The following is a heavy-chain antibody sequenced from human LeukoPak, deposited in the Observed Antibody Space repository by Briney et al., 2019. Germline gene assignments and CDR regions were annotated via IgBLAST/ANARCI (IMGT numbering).Heavy chain of an antibody. V-gene: IGHV4-59*01. CDR1: GGSITSYY. J-gene: IGHJ4*02. CDR3: ASYSNSWYYFDY. Sequence: SETLSLTCTVSGGSITSYYWSWIRQPPGKGLEWIGYMYYSGNSYYNPSLKSRVTISVDTSKTQFSLKLSSMTAADTAVYYCASYSNSWYYFDYWGQGTLVTVS. CDR2: MYYSGNS. D-gene: IGHD6-13*01.